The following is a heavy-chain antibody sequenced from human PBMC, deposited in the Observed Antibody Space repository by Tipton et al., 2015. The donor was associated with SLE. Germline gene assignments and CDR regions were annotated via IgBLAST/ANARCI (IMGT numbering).Heavy chain of an antibody. J-gene: IGHJ4*02. D-gene: IGHD2-8*01. CDR2: IKQDGSEK. CDR3: ASSMLQYYFDY. V-gene: IGHV3-7*01. Sequence: SLRLSCAASGFTFSSYWMSWVRQAPGKGLEWVANIKQDGSEKYYVDSVKGRFTISRDNAKNSLYLQMNSLRAEDTAVYYCASSMLQYYFDYWGQGALVTVSS. CDR1: GFTFSSYW.